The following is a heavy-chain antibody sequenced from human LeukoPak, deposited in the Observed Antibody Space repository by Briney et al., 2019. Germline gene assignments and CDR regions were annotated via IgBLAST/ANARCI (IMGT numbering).Heavy chain of an antibody. V-gene: IGHV3-74*01. J-gene: IGHJ4*02. CDR2: INSDGSST. CDR3: ARRGGYSYGYDY. CDR1: GFTFSSYW. D-gene: IGHD5-18*01. Sequence: GGSLRLSCAASGFTFSSYWMHWVRQAPGKGLVWVSRINSDGSSTSYADSVKGRFTISRDNAKNTLYLQMNSLRAEDTAVYYCARRGGYSYGYDYWGQGTLVTVSS.